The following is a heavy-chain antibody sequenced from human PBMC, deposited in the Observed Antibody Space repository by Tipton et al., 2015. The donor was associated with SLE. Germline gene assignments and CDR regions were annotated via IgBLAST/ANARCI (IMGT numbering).Heavy chain of an antibody. Sequence: TLSLTCTVSGGSISNYYWSWIRLPPGKGLEWIGFIHYTGITNYSPSLKSRVSTSVDTSKNQFSLKLTSVTAADTAFYYCARGDSADLWGRGTLVTVSS. CDR1: GGSISNYY. D-gene: IGHD3-16*01. CDR2: IHYTGIT. V-gene: IGHV4-59*01. CDR3: ARGDSADL. J-gene: IGHJ2*01.